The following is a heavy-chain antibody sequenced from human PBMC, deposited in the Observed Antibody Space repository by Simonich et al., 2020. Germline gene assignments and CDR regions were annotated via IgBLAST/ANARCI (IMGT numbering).Heavy chain of an antibody. J-gene: IGHJ1*01. D-gene: IGHD6-13*01. CDR2: NNHSGST. CDR3: ARGLRVAAAGTAFQH. Sequence: QVQLQQWGAGLLKPSETLSLTCAVYGGSFSGYYWSWIRQPPGKGLEWIGENNHSGSTNDNPARKRRVTITVDTSKNQFSLKLSSVTAADTAVYYCARGLRVAAAGTAFQHWGQGTLVTVSS. CDR1: GGSFSGYY. V-gene: IGHV4-34*01.